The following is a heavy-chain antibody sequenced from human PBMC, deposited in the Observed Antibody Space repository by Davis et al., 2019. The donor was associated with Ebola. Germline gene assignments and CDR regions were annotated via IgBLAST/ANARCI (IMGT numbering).Heavy chain of an antibody. V-gene: IGHV4-39*01. J-gene: IGHJ5*02. CDR1: GGSISSYY. D-gene: IGHD2-15*01. Sequence: PSETLSLTCTVSGGSISSYYWGWIRQPPGKGLEWIGSIYYSGSTYYNPSLKSRVTISVDTSKNQFSLKLSSVTAADTAVYYCARQGGGDTYCSGGSCYFPVRSWFDPWGQGTLVTVSS. CDR3: ARQGGGDTYCSGGSCYFPVRSWFDP. CDR2: IYYSGST.